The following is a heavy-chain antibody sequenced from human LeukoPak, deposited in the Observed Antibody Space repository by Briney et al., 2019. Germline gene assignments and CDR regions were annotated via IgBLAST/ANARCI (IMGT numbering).Heavy chain of an antibody. D-gene: IGHD3-3*01. CDR2: IYPGDSDT. J-gene: IGHJ4*02. CDR3: ARHPSITIFGVAFDY. Sequence: GESLKISCKGSGYSFTSYWIGWVRQMPGKGLEWMGIIYPGDSDTRYSPSFQGQVTVSADKSISTAYLQWSSLKASDTAMYYCARHPSITIFGVAFDYWGQGTLVIVSS. V-gene: IGHV5-51*01. CDR1: GYSFTSYW.